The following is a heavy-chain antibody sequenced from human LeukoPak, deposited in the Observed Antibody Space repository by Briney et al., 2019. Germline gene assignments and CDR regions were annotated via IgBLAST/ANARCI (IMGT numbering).Heavy chain of an antibody. J-gene: IGHJ6*03. CDR3: AKGTSWINPYYYMDV. D-gene: IGHD2-2*01. CDR2: ISSSSSYI. CDR1: GFTFSSYS. Sequence: GGSLRLSCAASGFTFSSYSMNWVRQAPGKGLEWVSSISSSSSYIYYADSVKGRFTISRDNAKNSLYLQMNSLRAEDTAVYYCAKGTSWINPYYYMDVWGTGTTVTVSS. V-gene: IGHV3-21*04.